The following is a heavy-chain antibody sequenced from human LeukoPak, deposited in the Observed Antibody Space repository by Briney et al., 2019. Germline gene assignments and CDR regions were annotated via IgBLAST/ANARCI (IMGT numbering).Heavy chain of an antibody. Sequence: SETLSLTCTVSGGSISSYYWSWIRQPPGKGLEWIGYIYYSGSTNYNPSLKSRVTISVDTSKNQFSLKLSSVTAADTAVYYCATGITMVRGDRYYFDYWGQGTLVTVSS. CDR1: GGSISSYY. CDR2: IYYSGST. V-gene: IGHV4-59*08. D-gene: IGHD3-10*01. CDR3: ATGITMVRGDRYYFDY. J-gene: IGHJ4*02.